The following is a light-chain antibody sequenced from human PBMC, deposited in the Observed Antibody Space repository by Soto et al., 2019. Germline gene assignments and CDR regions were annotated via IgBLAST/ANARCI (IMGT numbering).Light chain of an antibody. CDR1: QSVSSN. CDR2: GAS. CDR3: QQYNNLPLT. J-gene: IGKJ3*01. Sequence: EIVMTQSQATLSVPLGERATLSCRASQSVSSNLAWYQQKPGQAPRLLIYGASTRATGIPARFSGSGSGTEFTLTISSLQSEDFAVYYCQQYNNLPLTFGPGTKVDIK. V-gene: IGKV3-15*01.